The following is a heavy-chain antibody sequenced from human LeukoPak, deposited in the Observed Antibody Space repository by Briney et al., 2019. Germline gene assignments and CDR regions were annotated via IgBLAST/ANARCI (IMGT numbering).Heavy chain of an antibody. CDR3: ARVSGYDWESFYDY. Sequence: SETLSLTCTVSGGSISSYYWSWIRQPPGKGLEWLGYIYYSGSTNYNPSLKSRVTISVDTSKNQFSLKLSSVTAADTAVYYCARVSGYDWESFYDYWGQGTLVTVAS. D-gene: IGHD5-12*01. CDR1: GGSISSYY. CDR2: IYYSGST. J-gene: IGHJ4*02. V-gene: IGHV4-59*01.